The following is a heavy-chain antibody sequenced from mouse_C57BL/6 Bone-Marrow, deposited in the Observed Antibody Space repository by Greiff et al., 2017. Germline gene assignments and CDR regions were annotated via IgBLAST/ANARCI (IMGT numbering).Heavy chain of an antibody. V-gene: IGHV1-82*01. D-gene: IGHD2-2*01. CDR3: SGSTIVTTGFAY. CDR1: GYAFSSSW. J-gene: IGHJ3*01. Sequence: VQLQESGPELVKPGASVKISCKASGYAFSSSWMNWVKQRPGKGLEWIGRIYPGDGNTNYNGTFKGKATLTEDKSSSTSYMPLSSLTADDSAVYVCSGSTIVTTGFAYWGQGTLVTVSA. CDR2: IYPGDGNT.